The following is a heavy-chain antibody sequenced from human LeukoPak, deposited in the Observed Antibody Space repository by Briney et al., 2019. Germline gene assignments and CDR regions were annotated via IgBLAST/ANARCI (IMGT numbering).Heavy chain of an antibody. Sequence: SETLSLTCTVSGGSISSYYWSWIRQPPGKGLEWIGYIYYSGSTNYNPSLKSRVTISVDTSKNQFSLKLSSVTAADTAVYYRARVYCSSTSCYVYYFDYWGQGTLVTVSS. D-gene: IGHD2-2*01. CDR3: ARVYCSSTSCYVYYFDY. J-gene: IGHJ4*02. V-gene: IGHV4-59*08. CDR2: IYYSGST. CDR1: GGSISSYY.